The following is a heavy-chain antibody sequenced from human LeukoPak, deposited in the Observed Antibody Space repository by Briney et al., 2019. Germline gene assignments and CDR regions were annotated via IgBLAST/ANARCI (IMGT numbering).Heavy chain of an antibody. D-gene: IGHD3-22*01. CDR2: ISGSGGST. V-gene: IGHV3-23*01. Sequence: GSLRLSCAASGFTFSSYAMSWVRQAPGKGLEWVSGISGSGGSTYYTDSVKGRFTISRDNSKNTVYLQMNSLRAEDTAVYYCAREYYYDSSGCRFDYWGQGTLVTVSS. CDR3: AREYYYDSSGCRFDY. J-gene: IGHJ4*02. CDR1: GFTFSSYA.